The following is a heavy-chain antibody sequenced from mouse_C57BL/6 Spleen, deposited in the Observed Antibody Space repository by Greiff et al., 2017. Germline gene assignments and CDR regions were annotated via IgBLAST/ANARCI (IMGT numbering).Heavy chain of an antibody. CDR3: TTVPYGSSSWLAY. V-gene: IGHV14-4*01. J-gene: IGHJ3*01. CDR2: IDPENGDT. D-gene: IGHD1-1*01. CDR1: GFNIKDDY. Sequence: VQLQQSGAELVRPGASVKLSCTASGFNIKDDYMHWVKQRPEQGLEWIGWIDPENGDTEYASKFQGKATITADTSSNTAYLQLSSLTSEDTAVYYCTTVPYGSSSWLAYWGQGTLVTVSA.